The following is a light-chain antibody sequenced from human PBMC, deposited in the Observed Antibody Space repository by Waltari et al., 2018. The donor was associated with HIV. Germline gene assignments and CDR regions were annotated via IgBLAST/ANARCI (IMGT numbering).Light chain of an antibody. V-gene: IGLV1-40*01. CDR3: QSYDSSLSAYVV. CDR2: ANI. J-gene: IGLJ2*01. CDR1: SPPIGAGSA. Sequence: QSVLTQPPSASGAPGQRFTISCPGTSPPIGAGSAVPWYQQLPGTAPKLLIYANIHRLSGVPVRFAVSKSATSASLAITALQAEDEADYFCQSYDSSLSAYVVFGGGTKLTVL.